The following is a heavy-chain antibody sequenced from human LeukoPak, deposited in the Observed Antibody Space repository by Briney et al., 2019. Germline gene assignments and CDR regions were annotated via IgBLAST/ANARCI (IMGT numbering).Heavy chain of an antibody. D-gene: IGHD3-22*01. J-gene: IGHJ3*02. CDR1: GYTFTGYY. V-gene: IGHV1-2*02. CDR3: ARDGGYYHYGEDAFDI. CDR2: INPNSGGT. Sequence: ASVKVSCKASGYTFTGYYMHWVRQAPGQGLEWMGWINPNSGGTNYAQKFQGRVTITRDTSASTAYMELSSLRSEDTAVYYCARDGGYYHYGEDAFDIWGQGTMVTVSS.